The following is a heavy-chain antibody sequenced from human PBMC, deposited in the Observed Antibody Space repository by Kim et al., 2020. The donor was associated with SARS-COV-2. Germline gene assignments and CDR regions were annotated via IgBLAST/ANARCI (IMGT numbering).Heavy chain of an antibody. Sequence: KRRVTISVDTSKNQFSLKLSSVTAADTAVYYCAVYYDSSGYYPYYYGMDVWGQGTTVTVSS. V-gene: IGHV4-39*01. CDR3: AVYYDSSGYYPYYYGMDV. D-gene: IGHD3-22*01. J-gene: IGHJ6*02.